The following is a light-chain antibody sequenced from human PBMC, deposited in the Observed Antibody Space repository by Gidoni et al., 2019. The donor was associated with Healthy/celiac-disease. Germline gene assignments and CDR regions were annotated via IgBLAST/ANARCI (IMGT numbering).Light chain of an antibody. Sequence: DIVMTQTPLSLSVTPGQPASISCKSSQSLLHSDGKTYLYWYLQKPVQPPQRLRYEVSNRFSGVPHRCRGTGSGTDFPLKISRLEAESVGVSYCMQSIQLPLTFGQGTRLEI. V-gene: IGKV2D-29*01. CDR3: MQSIQLPLT. CDR2: EVS. CDR1: QSLLHSDGKTY. J-gene: IGKJ5*01.